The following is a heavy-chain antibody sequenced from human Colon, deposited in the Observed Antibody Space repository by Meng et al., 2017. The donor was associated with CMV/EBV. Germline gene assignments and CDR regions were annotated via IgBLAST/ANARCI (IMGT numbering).Heavy chain of an antibody. CDR2: ISYDGNNQ. J-gene: IGHJ4*02. CDR3: ARDLGLGYYYDSSGHYGGF. D-gene: IGHD3-22*01. Sequence: STDSMHWVPQAPGKGLEWVAVISYDGNNQSYADSVKGRFTISRYDSENTLYLQMTRLRAEDTAVYYCARDLGLGYYYDSSGHYGGFWGQGTLVTVSS. V-gene: IGHV3-30-3*01. CDR1: STDS.